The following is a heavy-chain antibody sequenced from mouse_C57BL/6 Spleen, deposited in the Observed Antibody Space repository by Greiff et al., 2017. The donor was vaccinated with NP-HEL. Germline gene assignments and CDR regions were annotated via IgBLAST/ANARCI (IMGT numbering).Heavy chain of an antibody. CDR2: IDPDTGGT. V-gene: IGHV1-15*01. CDR3: TRSLYSNYPLYAMDY. Sequence: QVQLQQSGAELVRPGASVTLSCKASGYTFTDYEMHWVKQTPVHGLEWIGAIDPDTGGTAYNQKFKGKAILTADKSSSTAYMELRSLTSEDSAVYYCTRSLYSNYPLYAMDYWGQGTSVTVSS. J-gene: IGHJ4*01. D-gene: IGHD2-5*01. CDR1: GYTFTDYE.